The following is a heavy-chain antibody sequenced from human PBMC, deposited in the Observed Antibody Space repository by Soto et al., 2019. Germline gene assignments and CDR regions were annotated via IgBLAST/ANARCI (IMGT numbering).Heavy chain of an antibody. CDR1: GYGFTHYC. CDR3: ARDPSDGSAYYHLYYYGMDV. Sequence: LQDSSKSSGYGFTHYCIHWVRQDPVQSLKLRGWLNAGNGNTKYSEKFQGRVTITRDTSASTAYLVLSSLRAKDTAVYYCARDPSDGSAYYHLYYYGMDVWGQGTTVTVCS. V-gene: IGHV1-3*01. CDR2: LNAGNGNT. J-gene: IGHJ6*02. D-gene: IGHD3-22*01.